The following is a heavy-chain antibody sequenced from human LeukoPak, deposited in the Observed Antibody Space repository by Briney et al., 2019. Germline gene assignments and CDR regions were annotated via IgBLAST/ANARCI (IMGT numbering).Heavy chain of an antibody. J-gene: IGHJ4*02. Sequence: ASVKVPCKASGYTFTGYYMHWVRQAPGQGLEWMGWINPSSGGTNYAQKFQGRVTMTRDTSISTAYMELSRLRSDDTAVYYCARDHYYDSSGYFDYWGQGTLVTVSS. V-gene: IGHV1-2*02. CDR1: GYTFTGYY. D-gene: IGHD3-22*01. CDR3: ARDHYYDSSGYFDY. CDR2: INPSSGGT.